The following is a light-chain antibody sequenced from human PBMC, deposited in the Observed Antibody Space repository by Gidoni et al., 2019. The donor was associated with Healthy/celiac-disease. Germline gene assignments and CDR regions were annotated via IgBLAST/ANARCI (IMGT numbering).Light chain of an antibody. CDR3: CSYAGSSTFVV. CDR2: EGS. Sequence: QSALTQPASVSGSPGQSITISCTGTSSEVGSYNLVAWYQQHAGKAPKLLIYEGSKRPSGVSNRFSGSKSGNTASLTISGLQAEDEADYYCCSYAGSSTFVVFGGGTKLTVL. V-gene: IGLV2-23*03. J-gene: IGLJ2*01. CDR1: SSEVGSYNL.